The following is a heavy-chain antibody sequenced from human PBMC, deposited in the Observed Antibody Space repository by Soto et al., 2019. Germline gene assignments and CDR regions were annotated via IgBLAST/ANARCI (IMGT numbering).Heavy chain of an antibody. CDR3: AASIFYSGMDV. Sequence: EVQLVQSGAEVKKPGESLKISCKGSGYTFTNYWIGWVRQMPGKGLEWMGIIYPGDSDTKYNPSFQGQVTISADKSITTTYLQWSSLKASDTAIYYCAASIFYSGMDVWGQGTTVTVSS. J-gene: IGHJ6*02. CDR2: IYPGDSDT. V-gene: IGHV5-51*01. CDR1: GYTFTNYW.